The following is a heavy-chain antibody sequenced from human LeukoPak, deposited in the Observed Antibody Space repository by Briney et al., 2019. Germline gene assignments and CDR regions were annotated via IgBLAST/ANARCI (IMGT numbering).Heavy chain of an antibody. Sequence: GGSLRLSCAASGFTFSSYAMSWVRQAPGKGLEWVANIKQDGSEKYYVDSVKGRFTISRDNAKNSLYLQMNSLRAEDTAVYYCAGQYYYDSSGYHYYYYYYMDVWGKGTTVTVSS. CDR1: GFTFSSYA. V-gene: IGHV3-7*01. D-gene: IGHD3-22*01. CDR2: IKQDGSEK. CDR3: AGQYYYDSSGYHYYYYYYMDV. J-gene: IGHJ6*03.